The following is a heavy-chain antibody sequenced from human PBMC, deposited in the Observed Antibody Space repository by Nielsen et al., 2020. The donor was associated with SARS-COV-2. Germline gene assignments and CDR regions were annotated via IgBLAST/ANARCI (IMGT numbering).Heavy chain of an antibody. CDR2: IKSKTDGGTT. CDR1: GFIFTSHA. J-gene: IGHJ4*02. D-gene: IGHD5-18*01. Sequence: GESLKISCAASGFIFTSHAMHWVRQAPGKGLEWVGRIKSKTDGGTTDYAAPVKGRFTISRDDSKNTLYLQMNSLKTEDTAVYYCVRQLWRGGYFDYWGQGTLVTVSS. V-gene: IGHV3-15*01. CDR3: VRQLWRGGYFDY.